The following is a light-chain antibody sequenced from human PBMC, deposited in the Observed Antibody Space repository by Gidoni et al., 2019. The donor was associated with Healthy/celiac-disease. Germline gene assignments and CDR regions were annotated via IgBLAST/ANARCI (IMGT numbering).Light chain of an antibody. Sequence: QAVLKQPPSVSGAPGQRGTISCTGSSSNIGAGYDVHWYQQLPGTAPKLLIYGTSNRPSGVPDRFSGSKSGTSASLAITGLQAEDEADYYCQSYDSSLSGFVVFGGGTKLTVL. CDR2: GTS. CDR3: QSYDSSLSGFVV. V-gene: IGLV1-40*01. J-gene: IGLJ2*01. CDR1: SSNIGAGYD.